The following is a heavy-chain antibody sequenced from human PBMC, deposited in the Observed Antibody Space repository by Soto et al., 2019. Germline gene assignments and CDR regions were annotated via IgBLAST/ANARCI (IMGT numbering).Heavy chain of an antibody. CDR2: MNPNSGNT. J-gene: IGHJ4*02. CDR1: GYTFTSYD. CDR3: PRAGVGELSLRFDY. Sequence: QVQLVQSGAEVKKPGASVKVSCKASGYTFTSYDINWVRQATGQGLEWMGWMNPNSGNTGYAQKFQGRVTMTRHTSVSPDYMEVSKLRSEDTAVYYCPRAGVGELSLRFDYWGQGTLVTVSS. V-gene: IGHV1-8*01. D-gene: IGHD3-16*02.